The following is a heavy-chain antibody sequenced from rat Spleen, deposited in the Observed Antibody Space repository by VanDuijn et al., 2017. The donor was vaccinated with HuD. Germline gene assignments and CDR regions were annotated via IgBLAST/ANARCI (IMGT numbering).Heavy chain of an antibody. D-gene: IGHD1-9*01. Sequence: EVQLVESGGGLVQPGRSLKLSCEASGFTFSYYDMAWVRQTPTKGLEWIATINTNGGNTYYRDSVKGRFTISRDNAKSTLYLQMDSLRSEDTATYYCTTATHTYYGYNFDYWGQGVMVTVSS. CDR1: GFTFSYYD. CDR3: TTATHTYYGYNFDY. J-gene: IGHJ2*01. V-gene: IGHV5-27*01. CDR2: INTNGGNT.